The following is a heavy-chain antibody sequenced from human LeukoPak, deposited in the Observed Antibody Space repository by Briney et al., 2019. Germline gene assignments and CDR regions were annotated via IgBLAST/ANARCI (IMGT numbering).Heavy chain of an antibody. Sequence: SETLSLTCTVSGGSISSYYWSWIRQPAGKGLEWIGRIYTSGSTNYNPSLKSRVTMSVDTSKNQFSLKLSSVTAADTAVYYCARDSYPGRGGSCWFDPWGQGTLVTVSS. D-gene: IGHD2-15*01. CDR2: IYTSGST. J-gene: IGHJ5*02. V-gene: IGHV4-4*07. CDR3: ARDSYPGRGGSCWFDP. CDR1: GGSISSYY.